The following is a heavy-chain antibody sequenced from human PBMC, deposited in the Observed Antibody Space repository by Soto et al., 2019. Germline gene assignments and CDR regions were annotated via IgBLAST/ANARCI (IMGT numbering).Heavy chain of an antibody. CDR3: ARAPKVSGSSQTRPDF. CDR1: GGSFSVYY. J-gene: IGHJ4*02. Sequence: SETLSLTCAVYGGSFSVYYWSWIRQPPGKGLEWIGEINHSGSTNYNPSLKSRVSISIDTSKKQFSLNLASVSAADTAVYYCARAPKVSGSSQTRPDFWGQGTLVTVSS. D-gene: IGHD6-6*01. CDR2: INHSGST. V-gene: IGHV4-34*01.